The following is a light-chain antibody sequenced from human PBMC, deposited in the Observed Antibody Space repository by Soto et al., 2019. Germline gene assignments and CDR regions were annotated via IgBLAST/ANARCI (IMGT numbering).Light chain of an antibody. Sequence: DIQMTQSPSSLSASVGDRVTITCRASQSISTYLNWYLQKPGKAPVLLIYAASRLQSGVPSRFNGSGSGTDFTLTINSLHPEDFATYYCQPSYTTPRTFGQGTKLEIK. V-gene: IGKV1-39*01. CDR3: QPSYTTPRT. CDR2: AAS. CDR1: QSISTY. J-gene: IGKJ2*01.